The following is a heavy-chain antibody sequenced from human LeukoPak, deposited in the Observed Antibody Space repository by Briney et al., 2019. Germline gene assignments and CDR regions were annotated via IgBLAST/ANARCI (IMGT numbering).Heavy chain of an antibody. CDR1: GFTFGSFG. J-gene: IGHJ4*02. CDR3: ARSGYTSGTGKFDN. D-gene: IGHD6-19*01. Sequence: GGSLRLSCVGSGFTFGSFGMTWVRQTPGNGLEWVSSIRGGGDNIYYADSVKGRSTISRDNSKNTLYLQINSLRAEDTAIYYCARSGYTSGTGKFDNWGQGTLLTVSS. V-gene: IGHV3-23*01. CDR2: IRGGGDNI.